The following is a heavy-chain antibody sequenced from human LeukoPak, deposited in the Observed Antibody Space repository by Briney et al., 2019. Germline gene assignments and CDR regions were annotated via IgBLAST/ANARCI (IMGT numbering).Heavy chain of an antibody. CDR2: TNTNTGNP. V-gene: IGHV7-4-1*04. CDR1: GYTFTSYA. CDR3: ARERAAAAAFDY. J-gene: IGHJ4*02. Sequence: VASVKVSCKASGYTFTSYAMNWVGQAPGQGLEWMGWTNTNTGNPTYAQGFTGPFVFSLDTSVSMAYLQISSLKAEDTAVYYCARERAAAAAFDYWGQGTRVTVSS. D-gene: IGHD6-13*01.